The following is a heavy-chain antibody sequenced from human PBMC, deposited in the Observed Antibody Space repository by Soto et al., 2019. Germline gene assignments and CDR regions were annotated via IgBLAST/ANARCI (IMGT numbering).Heavy chain of an antibody. J-gene: IGHJ6*02. V-gene: IGHV1-18*01. CDR1: GYTFTSYG. CDR2: ISAYNGNT. Sequence: ASVKVSCKASGYTFTSYGISCVRQAPGQGLEWMGWISAYNGNTNYAQKLQGRVTMTTDTSTSTAYMELRSLRSDDTAVYYCAREQWLVLGYYYYYGMDVWGQGTTVTVS. CDR3: AREQWLVLGYYYYYGMDV. D-gene: IGHD6-19*01.